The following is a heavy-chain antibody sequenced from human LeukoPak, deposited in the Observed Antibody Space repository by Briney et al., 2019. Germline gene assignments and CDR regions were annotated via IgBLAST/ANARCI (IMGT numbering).Heavy chain of an antibody. V-gene: IGHV4-59*01. Sequence: SETLSLTCTVSGGSISSYYWTWIRQPPEKGLEWIGFIYDSGSAYYNPSLKSRVTISLDTSKNQFSLKMSSVTAADTAVYYCARKPSGSSRYDYWGQGTLVTVSS. CDR1: GGSISSYY. D-gene: IGHD6-25*01. CDR2: IYDSGSA. CDR3: ARKPSGSSRYDY. J-gene: IGHJ4*02.